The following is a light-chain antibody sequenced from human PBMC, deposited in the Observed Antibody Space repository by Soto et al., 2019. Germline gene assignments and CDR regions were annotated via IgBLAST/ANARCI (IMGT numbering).Light chain of an antibody. V-gene: IGLV2-14*03. CDR1: SSDIGAYDY. J-gene: IGLJ2*01. CDR3: SSYTRDSTVV. CDR2: DVT. Sequence: QSVLTQPASVSGSPGQSITISCTGTSSDIGAYDYVSWYQHQPGKAPKLMIVDVTNRPSGVSDRFSGSKSDNTASLTISGLQAEDEADYYCSSYTRDSTVVFGGGTKLTVL.